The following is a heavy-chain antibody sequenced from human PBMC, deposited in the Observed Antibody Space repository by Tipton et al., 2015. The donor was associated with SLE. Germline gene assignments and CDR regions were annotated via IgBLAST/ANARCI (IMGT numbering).Heavy chain of an antibody. Sequence: SLRLSCAASGFTFRSYAMHWVRPIPGKGLESVSEISSNGGSTYYADSVKGRFTISRDNSKNTLYLQMGSLRVEDMAVYYCARGGVTTDYWYFDLWGRGTLVIVSS. D-gene: IGHD4-11*01. V-gene: IGHV3-64*02. CDR2: ISSNGGST. J-gene: IGHJ2*01. CDR3: ARGGVTTDYWYFDL. CDR1: GFTFRSYA.